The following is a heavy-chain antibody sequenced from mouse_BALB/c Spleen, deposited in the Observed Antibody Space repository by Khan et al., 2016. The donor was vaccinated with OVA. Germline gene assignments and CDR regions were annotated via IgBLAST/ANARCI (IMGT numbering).Heavy chain of an antibody. Sequence: QVQLKQSGPGLVQPSQSLSITCTVSGFSLTPYGVHWVRQSPGKGLEWLGVIWSGGSTDYNAAFISRLSISKDSSKSQVFFKMNSLQVNDTAIYYCARNYDYDEGLAYWGQGTLVTVSA. CDR3: ARNYDYDEGLAY. V-gene: IGHV2-2*02. J-gene: IGHJ3*01. CDR2: IWSGGST. D-gene: IGHD2-4*01. CDR1: GFSLTPYG.